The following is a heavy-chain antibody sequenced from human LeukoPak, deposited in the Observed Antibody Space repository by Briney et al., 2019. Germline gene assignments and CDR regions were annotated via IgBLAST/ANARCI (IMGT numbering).Heavy chain of an antibody. CDR1: GYTFTSYY. CDR2: FDPEDGET. Sequence: GASVKVSCKASGYTFTSYYMHWVRQAPGKGLEWMGGFDPEDGETIYAQKFQGRVTMTEDTSTDTAYMELSSLRSEDTAVYYCATVGEWEHNDYWGQGTLVTVSS. V-gene: IGHV1-24*01. CDR3: ATVGEWEHNDY. D-gene: IGHD1-26*01. J-gene: IGHJ4*02.